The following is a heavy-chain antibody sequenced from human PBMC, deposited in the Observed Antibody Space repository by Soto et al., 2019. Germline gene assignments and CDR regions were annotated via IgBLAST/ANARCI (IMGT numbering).Heavy chain of an antibody. CDR3: ARDLPRYDVVVPAAMKRFYYYYGMDV. CDR1: GGTFSSYT. J-gene: IGHJ6*02. CDR2: IIPILGIA. V-gene: IGHV1-69*08. Sequence: QVQLVQSGAEVKKPGSSVKVSCKASGGTFSSYTISWVRQAPGQGLEWMGRIIPILGIANYAQKFQGRVTITADKSTSTADTELGSLRSEDTAVYYCARDLPRYDVVVPAAMKRFYYYYGMDVWGQGTTVTVSS. D-gene: IGHD2-2*01.